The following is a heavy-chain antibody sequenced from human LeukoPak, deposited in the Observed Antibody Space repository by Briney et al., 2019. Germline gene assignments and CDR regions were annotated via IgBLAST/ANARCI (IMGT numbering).Heavy chain of an antibody. V-gene: IGHV1-18*01. D-gene: IGHD6-19*01. CDR1: GYTFTSYG. CDR3: ARGGSNGGYSSGWYLSY. CDR2: ISAYNGNT. Sequence: GASVKVSCKASGYTFTSYGISWVRQAPGQGLEWMGWISAYNGNTNYAQKLQGRVTMTTDTSTSTAYMELRSLRSDDTAVHYSARGGSNGGYSSGWYLSYWGQGTLVTVSS. J-gene: IGHJ4*02.